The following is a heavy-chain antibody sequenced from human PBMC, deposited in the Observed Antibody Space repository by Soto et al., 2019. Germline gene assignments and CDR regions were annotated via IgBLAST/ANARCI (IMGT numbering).Heavy chain of an antibody. J-gene: IGHJ6*02. CDR2: ISYDGGNK. CDR1: GFTFSSYA. CDR3: ARNWNYDILTGYWKSFYYYGMDV. Sequence: PGGSLLLSCAASGFTFSSYAMHWVRQAPGKGLERVAVISYDGGNKYYADSVKGRFTISRDNSKNTLYLQMNSLRAEDTAVYYCARNWNYDILTGYWKSFYYYGMDVWGQGATVTVSS. V-gene: IGHV3-30-3*01. D-gene: IGHD3-9*01.